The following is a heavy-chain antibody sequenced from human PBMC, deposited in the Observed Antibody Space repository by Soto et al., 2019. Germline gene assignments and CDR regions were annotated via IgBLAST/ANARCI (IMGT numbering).Heavy chain of an antibody. J-gene: IGHJ4*01. CDR3: ARVGPYDFWSGYYNPMDY. V-gene: IGHV1-18*01. Sequence: ASVKVSCKASGYTFPSYGFSWVRQAPGQGLEWMGWISAYNGNTNYAQNLQGRVTVTTDTSTSTAYMELRSLTSDDTAVYYCARVGPYDFWSGYYNPMDYWG. D-gene: IGHD3-3*01. CDR2: ISAYNGNT. CDR1: GYTFPSYG.